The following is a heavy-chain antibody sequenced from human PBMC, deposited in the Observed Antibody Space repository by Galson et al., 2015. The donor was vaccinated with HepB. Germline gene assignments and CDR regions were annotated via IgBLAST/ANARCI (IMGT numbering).Heavy chain of an antibody. Sequence: SLRLSCAPSGFTLTNHGMHWVRQAPGKGLEWVSYISSSSIIIYYADSVKGRFTMSRDNAKNSLYLQVNSLRAEDTAVYYCARARRMVANDFWGQGTLVTVSS. CDR3: ARARRMVANDF. J-gene: IGHJ4*02. D-gene: IGHD4/OR15-4a*01. CDR2: ISSSSIII. V-gene: IGHV3-48*01. CDR1: GFTLTNHG.